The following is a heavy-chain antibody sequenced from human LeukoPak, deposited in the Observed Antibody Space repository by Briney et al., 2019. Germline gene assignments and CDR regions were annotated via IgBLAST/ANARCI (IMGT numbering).Heavy chain of an antibody. CDR3: TRGSIAYYYMDV. V-gene: IGHV4-61*02. J-gene: IGHJ6*03. Sequence: SETLSLTCTVSGGSISSGSYYWSWIRQPAGKGLEWIGRMYTSGSTTYNPSLKSRVTISVDTSKNQFSLKLSSVTAADTAVYYCTRGSIAYYYMDVWGKGTTVTISS. CDR1: GGSISSGSYY. D-gene: IGHD3-22*01. CDR2: MYTSGST.